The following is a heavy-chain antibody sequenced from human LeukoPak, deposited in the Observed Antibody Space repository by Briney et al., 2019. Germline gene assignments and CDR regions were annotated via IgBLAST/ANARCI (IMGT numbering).Heavy chain of an antibody. Sequence: QPGRSLRLSCAASGFTFSSHGMQWVRQAPGRGLEWVAVISSDGSARHYADAVEGRFTLSRDNPGDTLYLQMNSLRAEDTAVYYCAKESIPQNSGWYFDLWGRGTLVTVSS. CDR2: ISSDGSAR. V-gene: IGHV3-30*18. CDR3: AKESIPQNSGWYFDL. D-gene: IGHD1-26*01. CDR1: GFTFSSHG. J-gene: IGHJ2*01.